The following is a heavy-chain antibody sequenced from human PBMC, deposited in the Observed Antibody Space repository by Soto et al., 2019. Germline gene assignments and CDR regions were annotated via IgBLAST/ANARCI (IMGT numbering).Heavy chain of an antibody. Sequence: CPECRGSANAVVCCWCWIRQPPGKGLEWIGYIYYSGSAYYNPSLKSRVTISVDTSKNQFSLKLSSVTAADAAVYYCARDILYRLDYWGQGILVTVS. CDR2: IYYSGSA. CDR3: ARDILYRLDY. J-gene: IGHJ4*02. V-gene: IGHV4-30-4*01. CDR1: RGSANAVVCC. D-gene: IGHD3-9*01.